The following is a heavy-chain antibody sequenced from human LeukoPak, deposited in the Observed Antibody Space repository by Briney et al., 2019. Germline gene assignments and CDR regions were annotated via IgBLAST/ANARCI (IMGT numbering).Heavy chain of an antibody. D-gene: IGHD3-3*01. J-gene: IGHJ5*02. Sequence: SETLSLTCTVSGGSISSGGYYWSWIRQHPGKGLEWIGYIYYSGSTYYNPSLKSRVSISADTSKNQFSLKLTSMTAADTAVYYCAKNGQSGFSFDPWGQGTLVTVSS. CDR3: AKNGQSGFSFDP. V-gene: IGHV4-31*03. CDR1: GGSISSGGYY. CDR2: IYYSGST.